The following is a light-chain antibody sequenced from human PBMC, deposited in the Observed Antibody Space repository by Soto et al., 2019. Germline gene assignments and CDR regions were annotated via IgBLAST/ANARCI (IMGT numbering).Light chain of an antibody. CDR3: ASSDDRLVAVL. CDR1: SSNIGGTNY. Sequence: QSVLTQPASLSGSPGQRVFISCSGSSSNIGGTNYAYWYQQLPGAAPKLLMHSNNLRPSGVPERISGSKSGTSASLSIGAPGSEDEAVYSCASSDDRLVAVLFGGGTKVTVL. CDR2: SNN. J-gene: IGLJ2*01. V-gene: IGLV1-47*02.